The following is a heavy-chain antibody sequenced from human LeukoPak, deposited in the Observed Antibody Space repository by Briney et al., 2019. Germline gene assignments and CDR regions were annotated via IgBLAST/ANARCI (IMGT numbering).Heavy chain of an antibody. D-gene: IGHD3-22*01. CDR2: INPNSGVT. V-gene: IGHV1-2*02. CDR3: ARVLYDSSGYFDY. Sequence: ASVKVSCKASGYTFTGYYMHWVRQAPGQGLEWMGWINPNSGVTNYAQKFQGRVTMTRDTSISTAYMELSRLRSDDTAVYYCARVLYDSSGYFDYWGQGTLVTVSS. CDR1: GYTFTGYY. J-gene: IGHJ4*02.